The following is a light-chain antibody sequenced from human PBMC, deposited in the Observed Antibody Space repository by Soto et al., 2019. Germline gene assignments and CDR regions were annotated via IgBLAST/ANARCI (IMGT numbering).Light chain of an antibody. CDR1: QSVSSSY. J-gene: IGKJ1*01. CDR3: QQFKDYVWT. Sequence: EIVLPQSPATLSLSPGERATLSCRASQSVSSSYLAWYQQKPGQAPRLLIYGASSRATGIPDRFSGSGSGTEFTLIISNLQPDDFATYYCQQFKDYVWTVGQGNKVDIK. V-gene: IGKV3-20*02. CDR2: GAS.